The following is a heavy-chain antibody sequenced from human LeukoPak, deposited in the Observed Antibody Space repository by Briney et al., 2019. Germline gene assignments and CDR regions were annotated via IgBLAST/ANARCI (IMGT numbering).Heavy chain of an antibody. D-gene: IGHD3-22*01. V-gene: IGHV4-59*01. CDR2: IYYNGNT. Sequence: SETLSLTCTVSGGSISGYCWTWIRQPPGKRLEWIGYIYYNGNTNSNPSLKSRVTISADTSKNQFSLKLSSVTAADTAVYYCVRGNYDNRGYSNAFDIWGQGAMVTVSS. J-gene: IGHJ3*02. CDR1: GGSISGYC. CDR3: VRGNYDNRGYSNAFDI.